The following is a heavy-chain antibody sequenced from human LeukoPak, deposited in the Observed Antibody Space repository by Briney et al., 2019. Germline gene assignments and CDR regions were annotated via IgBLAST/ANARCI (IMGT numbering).Heavy chain of an antibody. D-gene: IGHD6-19*01. CDR2: IRSKAYGGTT. CDR3: SRDRDGSGWYYFDS. V-gene: IGHV3-49*03. Sequence: GGSLRLSCTASGFTFGDYAMSWFRQAPGKGLEWVGFIRSKAYGGTTEYAASVKGRFTISRDDSKSIAYLQMNSLKTEDTAVYYCSRDRDGSGWYYFDSWGQGTLVTVSS. CDR1: GFTFGDYA. J-gene: IGHJ4*02.